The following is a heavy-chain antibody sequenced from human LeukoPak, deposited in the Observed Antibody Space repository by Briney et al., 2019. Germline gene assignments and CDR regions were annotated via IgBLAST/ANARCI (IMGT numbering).Heavy chain of an antibody. V-gene: IGHV4-34*01. D-gene: IGHD2-8*01. CDR2: INHSGST. Sequence: RTSETLSLTCAVYGGSFSGYYWSWIRQPPGKGLEWIGEINHSGSTNYNPSLKSRVTISVDTSKNQFSLKLNSVTAADTAVYYCARELIGFDPWGQGTLVTVSS. J-gene: IGHJ5*02. CDR3: ARELIGFDP. CDR1: GGSFSGYY.